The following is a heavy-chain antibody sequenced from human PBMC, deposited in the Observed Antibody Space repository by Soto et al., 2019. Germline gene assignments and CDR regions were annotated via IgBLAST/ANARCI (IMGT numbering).Heavy chain of an antibody. CDR2: INHGGSEE. CDR1: GFTFSSYW. V-gene: IGHV3-7*03. Sequence: EVQLVESGGGLVQPGGSLRLSCAASGFTFSSYWMGWGRQAPGKGLEWVANINHGGSEEYYVDSVKGRFTISRDNAKNSLYLQMNSLRAEDTAVYYCARLGSIAAAGTPDYWGQGTLVTVSS. CDR3: ARLGSIAAAGTPDY. J-gene: IGHJ4*02. D-gene: IGHD6-13*01.